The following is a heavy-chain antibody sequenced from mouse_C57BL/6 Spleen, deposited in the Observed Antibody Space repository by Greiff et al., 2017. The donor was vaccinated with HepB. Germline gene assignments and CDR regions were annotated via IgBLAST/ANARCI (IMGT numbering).Heavy chain of an antibody. V-gene: IGHV8-8*01. CDR1: GFSLSTFGMG. CDR3: ARMTPGITTVPMDY. J-gene: IGHJ4*01. Sequence: QVTLKESGPGILQPSQTLSLTCSFSGFSLSTFGMGVGWIRQPSGKGLEWLAHIWWDDDKYYNPALKSRLTISKDTSKNQVFLKIANVDTADTATYYCARMTPGITTVPMDYWGQGTSVTVSS. D-gene: IGHD1-1*01. CDR2: IWWDDDK.